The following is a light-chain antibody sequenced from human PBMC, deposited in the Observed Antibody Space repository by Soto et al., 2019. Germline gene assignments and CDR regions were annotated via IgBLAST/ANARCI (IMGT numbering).Light chain of an antibody. J-gene: IGLJ2*01. CDR3: QAWESSTAVV. CDR1: KLGDKY. Sequence: SYELTQPPSVSVSPGQTASITCSGAKLGDKYACWYQQKPGQSPVVVIYQDTKRPSGIPERFSGSNSGNTATLTISGTQAMDEADYYCQAWESSTAVVFGGGTKLTVL. V-gene: IGLV3-1*01. CDR2: QDT.